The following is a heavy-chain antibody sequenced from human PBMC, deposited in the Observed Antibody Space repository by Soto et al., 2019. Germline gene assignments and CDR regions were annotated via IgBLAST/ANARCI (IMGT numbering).Heavy chain of an antibody. D-gene: IGHD3-9*01. CDR2: ISAYNGNT. V-gene: IGHV1-18*01. Sequence: GASLKVSCKASGYPFTSYGISWVRQAPGQGLEWMGWISAYNGNTNYAQKLQGRVTMTTDTSTSTAYMELRSLRSDDTAVYYCARSPEDILTGTYNWFDPWGKRNLVTV. CDR3: ARSPEDILTGTYNWFDP. CDR1: GYPFTSYG. J-gene: IGHJ5*02.